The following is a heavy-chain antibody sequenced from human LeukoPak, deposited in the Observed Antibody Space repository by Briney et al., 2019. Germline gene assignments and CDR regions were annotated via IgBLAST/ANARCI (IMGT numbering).Heavy chain of an antibody. CDR2: ISAYNGDT. CDR1: GFIFTSYG. CDR3: TRAGDALDF. V-gene: IGHV1-18*01. J-gene: IGHJ3*01. Sequence: GASVKVSCKASGFIFTSYGISWVRQAPGQGLEWMAWISAYNGDTDYAQRVQGRVTLTTDTSTATAYMELRSLRYDDTAIYFCTRAGDALDFWGQGTKLIVSS.